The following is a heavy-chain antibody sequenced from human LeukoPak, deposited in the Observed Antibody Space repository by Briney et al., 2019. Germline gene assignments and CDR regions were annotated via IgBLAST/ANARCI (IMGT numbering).Heavy chain of an antibody. V-gene: IGHV4-59*01. CDR3: ARGVSGYSKVDY. D-gene: IGHD5-12*01. Sequence: PSETLSLTCTVSGGSIINYYWSWIRQPPGKGLEWIGYIYSSGSTNYNPSLKSRVTESVDTSKNQFSLKLSSVTAADTAVYYCARGVSGYSKVDYWGQGILVTVSS. CDR2: IYSSGST. CDR1: GGSIINYY. J-gene: IGHJ4*02.